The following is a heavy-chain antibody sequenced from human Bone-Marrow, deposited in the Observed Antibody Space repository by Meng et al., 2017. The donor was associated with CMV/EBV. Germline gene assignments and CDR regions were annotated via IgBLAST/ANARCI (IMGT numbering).Heavy chain of an antibody. CDR2: INHSGST. V-gene: IGHV4-34*01. D-gene: IGHD2-2*02. CDR3: ARGRIVVVPAAIANWFDP. Sequence: SETLSLTCAVYGGSFSGYYWSWIRQPPGKGLEWIREINHSGSTNYNPSLKSRVTISVDTSKNQFSLKLSSVTAADTAVYYCARGRIVVVPAAIANWFDPWGQGTLVTVSS. J-gene: IGHJ5*02. CDR1: GGSFSGYY.